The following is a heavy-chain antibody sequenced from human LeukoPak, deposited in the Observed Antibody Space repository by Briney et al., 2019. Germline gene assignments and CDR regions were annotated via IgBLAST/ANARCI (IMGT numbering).Heavy chain of an antibody. CDR1: GYTFTSYG. J-gene: IGHJ6*03. V-gene: IGHV1-18*01. D-gene: IGHD3-22*01. CDR2: ISAYNGNT. CDR3: ARVREVYYYDSSGYSVPYYYYYMDV. Sequence: ASVKVSCKASGYTFTSYGISWVRQAPGQGLEWMGWISAYNGNTNYAQKLQGRVTMTTDTSTSTAYMELRSLRSDDTAVYYCARVREVYYYDSSGYSVPYYYYYMDVWGKGTTVTVSS.